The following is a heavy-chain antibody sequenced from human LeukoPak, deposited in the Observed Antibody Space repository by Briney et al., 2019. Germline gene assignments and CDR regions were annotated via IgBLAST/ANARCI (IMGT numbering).Heavy chain of an antibody. D-gene: IGHD3-10*01. CDR2: IIPIFGTA. J-gene: IGHJ4*02. CDR3: ARSRRRAGYFDY. Sequence: SVKVSCKASGYTFTSYGISWVRQAPGQGLEWMGGIIPIFGTANYAQKFQGRVTITADESTSTAYMELSSLRSEDTAVYYCARSRRRAGYFDYWGQGTLVTVSS. V-gene: IGHV1-69*13. CDR1: GYTFTSYG.